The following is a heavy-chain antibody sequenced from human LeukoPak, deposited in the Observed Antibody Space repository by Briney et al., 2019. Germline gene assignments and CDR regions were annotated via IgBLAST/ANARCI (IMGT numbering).Heavy chain of an antibody. CDR3: ARVGATSFDY. J-gene: IGHJ4*02. D-gene: IGHD1-26*01. V-gene: IGHV3-21*01. Sequence: SSITSSSSYISYAASGKARFTMARDNAKNSLYLQMNSLRAEDTAVYYCARVGATSFDYWGQGTLVTVSS. CDR2: ITSSSSYI.